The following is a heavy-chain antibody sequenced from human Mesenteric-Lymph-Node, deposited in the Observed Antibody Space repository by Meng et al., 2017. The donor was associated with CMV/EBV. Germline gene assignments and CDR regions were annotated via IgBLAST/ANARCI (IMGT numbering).Heavy chain of an antibody. CDR1: GFTFRNYY. J-gene: IGHJ4*02. D-gene: IGHD7-27*01. V-gene: IGHV3-11*06. Sequence: VQHVDSWDGLVNPCGALRPAWTAAGFTFRNYYMSWIRQSPGRGLESLSFLTGSSSHTDYADSVQCRFTISRDNAKNSLYLQMNSLRAEDTAVYYCARELGINLDHYFDQWGQGTLVTVSS. CDR2: LTGSSSHT. CDR3: ARELGINLDHYFDQ.